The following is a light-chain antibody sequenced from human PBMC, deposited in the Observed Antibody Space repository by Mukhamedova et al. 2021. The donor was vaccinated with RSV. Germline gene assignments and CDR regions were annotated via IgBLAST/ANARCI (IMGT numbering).Light chain of an antibody. Sequence: GIPERFSGSSSGTTVTLTISGVQAEDEADYYCSSYTSSSSVVFGGGTKLTVL. V-gene: IGLV3-25*03. CDR3: SSYTSSSSVV. J-gene: IGLJ2*01.